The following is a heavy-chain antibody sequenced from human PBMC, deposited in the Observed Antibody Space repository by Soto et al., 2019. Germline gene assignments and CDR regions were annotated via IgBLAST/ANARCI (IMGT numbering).Heavy chain of an antibody. CDR1: GFTVSSNY. CDR3: ARDGPTVVSPNWYFDL. CDR2: IYSGGST. Sequence: EVQLVESGGGLIQPGGSLRLSCAASGFTVSSNYMSWVRQAPGKGLEWVSVIYSGGSTYYADSVKGRFTISRDNSKNTLYLQMNSLRAEDTAVYYCARDGPTVVSPNWYFDLWGRGTLVTVSS. D-gene: IGHD2-8*02. J-gene: IGHJ2*01. V-gene: IGHV3-53*01.